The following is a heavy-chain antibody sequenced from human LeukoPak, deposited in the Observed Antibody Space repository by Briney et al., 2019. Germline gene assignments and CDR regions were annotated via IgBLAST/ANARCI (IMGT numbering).Heavy chain of an antibody. V-gene: IGHV3-23*01. Sequence: PGGSLRLSCAASGFTFSSYAMSWVRQAPGKGLEWVSAISGGGGSTYYADSVKGRFTISRDNSKNTLYLQMNSLRAEDTAVYYCAKDGGLEHPYGMDVWGKGTTVTVSS. CDR1: GFTFSSYA. D-gene: IGHD3-16*01. J-gene: IGHJ6*04. CDR3: AKDGGLEHPYGMDV. CDR2: ISGGGGST.